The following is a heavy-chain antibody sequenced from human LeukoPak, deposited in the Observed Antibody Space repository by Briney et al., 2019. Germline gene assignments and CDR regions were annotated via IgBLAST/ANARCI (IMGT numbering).Heavy chain of an antibody. CDR2: ISYDGSNK. CDR3: AKNWNYFDY. D-gene: IGHD1-1*01. J-gene: IGHJ4*02. V-gene: IGHV3-30*18. CDR1: GFTFSSYG. Sequence: GGSLRLSCAASGFTFSSYGMHWVRQAPGKGLEWVAVISYDGSNKYYADSVKGRFTISGDNSKNTLYLQMNSLRAEDTAVYYCAKNWNYFDYWGQGTLVTVSS.